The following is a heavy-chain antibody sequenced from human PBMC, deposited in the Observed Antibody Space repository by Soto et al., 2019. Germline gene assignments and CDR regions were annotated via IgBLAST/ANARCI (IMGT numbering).Heavy chain of an antibody. CDR1: GGTFSSYT. V-gene: IGHV1-69*08. CDR3: ARDWGRYYACCFDY. J-gene: IGHJ4*02. D-gene: IGHD1-26*01. CDR2: IIPILGIA. Sequence: QVQLVQSGAEVKKPGSSVKVSCKASGGTFSSYTISWVRQAPGQGLEWMGRIIPILGIANYAQKFQGRVTITADKSTSTAYMERSSLRSEDTAVYYWARDWGRYYACCFDYWGQGTLVTVSS.